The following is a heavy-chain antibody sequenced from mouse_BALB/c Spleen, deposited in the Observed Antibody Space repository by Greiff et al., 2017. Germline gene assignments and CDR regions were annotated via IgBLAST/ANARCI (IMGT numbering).Heavy chain of an antibody. J-gene: IGHJ2*01. CDR2: ISSGSSTI. V-gene: IGHV5-17*02. D-gene: IGHD3-2*01. CDR1: GFTFSSFG. Sequence: EVQLVESGGGLVQPGGSRKLSCAASGFTFSSFGMHWVRQAPEKGLEWVAYISSGSSTIYYADTVKGRFTISRDNPKNTLFLQMTSLRSEDTAMYYCARDSSGYYFDYWGQGTTLTVSS. CDR3: ARDSSGYYFDY.